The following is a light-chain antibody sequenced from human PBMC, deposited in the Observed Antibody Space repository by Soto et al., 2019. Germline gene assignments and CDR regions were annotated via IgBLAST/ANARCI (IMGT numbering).Light chain of an antibody. CDR2: SNN. Sequence: QYVRTQPPSASGTPGQMVTISCSGSSSNIGSNYVYWYQQLPGTAPKLLIYSNNQRPSGVPDRFSGSKSGTSASLAISGLRSEDEADYYCAAWDDSLSAWVFGGGTKVTVL. V-gene: IGLV1-47*02. CDR3: AAWDDSLSAWV. J-gene: IGLJ3*02. CDR1: SSNIGSNY.